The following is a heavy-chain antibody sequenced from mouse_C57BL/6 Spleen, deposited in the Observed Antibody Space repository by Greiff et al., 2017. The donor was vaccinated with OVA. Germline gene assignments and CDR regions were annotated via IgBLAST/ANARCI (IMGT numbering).Heavy chain of an antibody. CDR1: GYTFTSYW. V-gene: IGHV1-52*01. D-gene: IGHD2-3*01. CDR3: ARERVSDGYYLFDY. Sequence: QVQLQQPGAELVRPGSSVKLSCKASGYTFTSYWMHWVKQRPIQGLEWIGNIDPSDSETHYNQKFKDKATLTVDKSSSPAYMQLSSLTSEDSAVYYCARERVSDGYYLFDYWGQGTTLTVSS. CDR2: IDPSDSET. J-gene: IGHJ2*01.